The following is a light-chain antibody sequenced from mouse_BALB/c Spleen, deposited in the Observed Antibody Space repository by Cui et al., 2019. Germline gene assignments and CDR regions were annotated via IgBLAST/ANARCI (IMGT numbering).Light chain of an antibody. J-gene: IGKJ1*01. V-gene: IGKV8-28*01. CDR2: GAS. Sequence: DIVMTQSPSSRSVSAGEKVTMSCKSSQSPLNSGNQKNYLAWYQQKPGQPPKLLIYGASTRESGVPDRFTGSGSGTDFTLTISSVQAEDLAVYYCQNDHSYPWTFGGGTKLEIK. CDR1: QSPLNSGNQKNY. CDR3: QNDHSYPWT.